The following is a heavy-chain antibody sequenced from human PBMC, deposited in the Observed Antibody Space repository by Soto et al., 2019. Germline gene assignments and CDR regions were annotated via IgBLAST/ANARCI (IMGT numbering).Heavy chain of an antibody. CDR1: GASISSHY. J-gene: IGHJ4*02. Sequence: SDTLSLTCTVSGASISSHYWSWILQPPGKGLEWIGYMYNSGSTNYNPSLKSRVTISVDTSKNQFSLRLRSVTAADTAVYYCARGGYYDSSGDLDYWSQGTLVTAPQ. CDR2: MYNSGST. V-gene: IGHV4-59*11. D-gene: IGHD3-22*01. CDR3: ARGGYYDSSGDLDY.